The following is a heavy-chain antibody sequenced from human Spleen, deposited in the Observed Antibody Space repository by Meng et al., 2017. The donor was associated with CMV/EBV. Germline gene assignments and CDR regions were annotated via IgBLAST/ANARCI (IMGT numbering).Heavy chain of an antibody. CDR1: GFTFSSYA. J-gene: IGHJ4*02. V-gene: IGHV3-23*03. CDR3: ANYGFRGDYFDY. Sequence: SCAASGFTFSSYAMSWVRQAPGKGLEWVSVIYSGGSSTYYADSVKGRFTISRDNSKNTLYLQMNSLRAEDTAVYYCANYGFRGDYFDYWGQGTLVTVSS. CDR2: IYSGGSST. D-gene: IGHD3-16*01.